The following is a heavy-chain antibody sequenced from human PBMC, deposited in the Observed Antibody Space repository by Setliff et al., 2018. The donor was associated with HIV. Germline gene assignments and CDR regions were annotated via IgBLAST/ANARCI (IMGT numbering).Heavy chain of an antibody. J-gene: IGHJ4*02. CDR2: VKQDGTET. D-gene: IGHD1-1*01. CDR3: ARGRPTGYFDC. CDR1: GFRFRSYW. Sequence: PGGSLRLSCAESGFRFRSYWMSWVRQAPGKGLESVANVKQDGTETLYTDSVKGRFTISRDNAKNSLYLQMNSLRGEDTAVYYCARGRPTGYFDCWGQGTLVTVSS. V-gene: IGHV3-7*01.